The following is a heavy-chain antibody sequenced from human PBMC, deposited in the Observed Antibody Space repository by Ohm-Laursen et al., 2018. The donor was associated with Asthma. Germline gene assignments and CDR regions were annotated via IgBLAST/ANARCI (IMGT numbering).Heavy chain of an antibody. V-gene: IGHV3-23*02. J-gene: IGHJ4*02. Sequence: SLRLSCAASGVSLSNFVMNWVRQAPGKGLEWVSGITSGDSTDYGDSVKGRFTIYRDNSKNTVYLAMNSLRPEDTAVYYCAKGRDSSSLRGAADSWGQGTLVTVSS. CDR3: AKGRDSSSLRGAADS. CDR1: GVSLSNFV. D-gene: IGHD3-22*01. CDR2: ITSGDST.